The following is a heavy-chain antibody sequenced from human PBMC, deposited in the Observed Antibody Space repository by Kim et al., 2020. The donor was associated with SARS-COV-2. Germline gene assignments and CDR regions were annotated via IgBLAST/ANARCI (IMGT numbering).Heavy chain of an antibody. V-gene: IGHV4-59*13. D-gene: IGHD3-16*02. CDR2: IYYSGST. CDR1: GGSISSYY. J-gene: IGHJ4*02. Sequence: SETLSLTCTVSGGSISSYYWSWIRQPPGKGLEWIGYIYYSGSTNYNPSLKSRVTISVDTSKNQFSLKLSSVTAADTAVYYCARNHFLWELSFDYWGQGTLVTVSS. CDR3: ARNHFLWELSFDY.